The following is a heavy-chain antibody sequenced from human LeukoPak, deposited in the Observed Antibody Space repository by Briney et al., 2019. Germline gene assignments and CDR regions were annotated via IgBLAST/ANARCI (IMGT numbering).Heavy chain of an antibody. CDR3: ARTQSYFDSFGYYHFDQ. Sequence: GGSLRLSCAASGFTFNSYVMHWIRQAPGKGLEWVAVISSDETNKYYADSVKGRFTISRDNSKNTLYLQMNSLRAEDTAVFYCARTQSYFDSFGYYHFDQWGQGTLVTVSS. V-gene: IGHV3-30*01. CDR1: GFTFNSYV. J-gene: IGHJ4*02. CDR2: ISSDETNK. D-gene: IGHD3-22*01.